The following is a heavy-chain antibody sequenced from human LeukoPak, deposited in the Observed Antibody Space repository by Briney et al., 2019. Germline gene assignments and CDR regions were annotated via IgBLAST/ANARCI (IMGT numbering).Heavy chain of an antibody. CDR1: GGSFSGYY. J-gene: IGHJ6*02. D-gene: IGHD2-2*01. Sequence: SETLSLTCAVYGGSFSGYYWSWIRQPPGKGLEWIGEINHSGSTNYNPSLKSRVTISVDTSKNQFSLKLSSVTAADTAVYYCARGVPAAIYYYYGMDVWGQGTTVTVSS. CDR2: INHSGST. CDR3: ARGVPAAIYYYYGMDV. V-gene: IGHV4-34*01.